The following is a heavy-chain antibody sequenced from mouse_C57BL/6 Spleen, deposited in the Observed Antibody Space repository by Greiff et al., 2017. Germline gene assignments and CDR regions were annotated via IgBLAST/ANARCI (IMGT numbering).Heavy chain of an antibody. CDR3: ARDEGVVADWYFDV. D-gene: IGHD1-1*01. J-gene: IGHJ1*03. CDR1: GYSITSGYY. CDR2: ISYDGSN. V-gene: IGHV3-6*01. Sequence: VQLQQSGPGLVKPSQSLSLTCSVTGYSITSGYYWNWIRQFPGNKLEWMGYISYDGSNNYNPSLKNRISITRDTSKNQCFLKLNSVTTEDTATYYCARDEGVVADWYFDVWGTGTTVTVSS.